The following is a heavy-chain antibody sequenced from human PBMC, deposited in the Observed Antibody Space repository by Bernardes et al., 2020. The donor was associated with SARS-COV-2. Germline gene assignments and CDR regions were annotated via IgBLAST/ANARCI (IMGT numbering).Heavy chain of an antibody. CDR1: GGSISSSSYY. D-gene: IGHD3-22*01. CDR2: IYYSGST. V-gene: IGHV4-39*01. Sequence: SETLSLTCTVSGGSISSSSYYWGWIRQPPGKGLEWIGSIYYSGSTYYNPSLKSRVTISVDTSKNQFSLKLSSVTAADTAVYYCARLNYYDSSGYPEFDYWGQEPWSPSPQ. CDR3: ARLNYYDSSGYPEFDY. J-gene: IGHJ4*01.